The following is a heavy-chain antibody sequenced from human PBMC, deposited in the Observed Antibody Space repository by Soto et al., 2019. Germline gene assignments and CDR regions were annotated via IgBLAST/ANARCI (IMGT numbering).Heavy chain of an antibody. V-gene: IGHV3-48*01. CDR1: GFSLSNYG. J-gene: IGHJ4*01. CDR3: ATEGPNTYIPYYIET. CDR2: ISRTHSAI. D-gene: IGHD2-2*02. Sequence: GLSMRRSCSASGFSLSNYGILRIRQAPGNGLEWLSYISRTHSAIYYADSVKGRFTMSRDNGKNSIFLQMHSLTVNDSAVYYSATEGPNTYIPYYIETWGQGVPVAVSS.